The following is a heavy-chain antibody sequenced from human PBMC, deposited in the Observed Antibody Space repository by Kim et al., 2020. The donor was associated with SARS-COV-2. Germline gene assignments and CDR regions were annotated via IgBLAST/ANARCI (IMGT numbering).Heavy chain of an antibody. J-gene: IGHJ2*01. CDR3: ARQLSIYDILTGYYSNWYFDL. CDR2: IYYSGST. Sequence: SETLSLTCTVSGGSISSSSYYWGWIRQPPGKGLEWIGSIYYSGSTYYNPSLKSRVTISVDTSKNQFSLKLSSVTAADTAVYYCARQLSIYDILTGYYSNWYFDLWGRGTLVTVSS. CDR1: GGSISSSSYY. V-gene: IGHV4-39*01. D-gene: IGHD3-9*01.